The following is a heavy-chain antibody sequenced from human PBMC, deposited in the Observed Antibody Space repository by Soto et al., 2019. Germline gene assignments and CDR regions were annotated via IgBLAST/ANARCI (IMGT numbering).Heavy chain of an antibody. J-gene: IGHJ4*02. CDR3: LKEVGAEGY. D-gene: IGHD1-26*01. Sequence: VQLLESGGGLVQPGGSLRLSCAASGFTFINYDMNWVRQAPGKGLEWVSIIRSSGGDTYYADSVKGRFTISRDNSKNMLYLQMNSLRAEDTAIYYCLKEVGAEGYWGQGTLVIVSS. CDR2: IRSSGGDT. V-gene: IGHV3-23*01. CDR1: GFTFINYD.